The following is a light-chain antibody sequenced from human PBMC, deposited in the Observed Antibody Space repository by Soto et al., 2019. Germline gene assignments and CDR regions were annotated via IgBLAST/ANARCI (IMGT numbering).Light chain of an antibody. CDR1: SSDVGGYNY. Sequence: QSVLTQPASVSGSPGQSITISCTGTSSDVGGYNYVSWYQQVPGKAPKLIIYEVSNRPSGVSARFSGSRSGNTASLSISGLQADDEADYYCASYTTISTYVFGTGTKLTVL. V-gene: IGLV2-14*01. CDR2: EVS. J-gene: IGLJ1*01. CDR3: ASYTTISTYV.